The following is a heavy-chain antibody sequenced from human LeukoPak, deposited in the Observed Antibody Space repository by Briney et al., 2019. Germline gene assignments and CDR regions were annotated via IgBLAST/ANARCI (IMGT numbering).Heavy chain of an antibody. Sequence: GGSLRPSCAASGFPFRSYSMNWVRRAPGKGLEWVSSISTTSTYVYYVDSVKGRFTISRDNAKNSLYLQMNSLRAEDTAVYYCARDTYNWNYGYDYWGQGTLVTVSS. J-gene: IGHJ4*02. CDR1: GFPFRSYS. V-gene: IGHV3-21*01. CDR2: ISTTSTYV. D-gene: IGHD1-7*01. CDR3: ARDTYNWNYGYDY.